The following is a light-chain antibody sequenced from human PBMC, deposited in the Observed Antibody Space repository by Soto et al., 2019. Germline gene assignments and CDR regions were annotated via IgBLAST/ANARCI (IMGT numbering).Light chain of an antibody. CDR1: SGSIASNY. Sequence: NFMLTQPHSVSESPGKTVTISCTRSSGSIASNYMQWYQQRPGSVPTTVIYEGNQRPSGVPDRFSGSTDGSSNSASLTISGLQTEDEADYYCQSYDSSTVVFGGGTKVTVL. CDR2: EGN. V-gene: IGLV6-57*04. J-gene: IGLJ2*01. CDR3: QSYDSSTVV.